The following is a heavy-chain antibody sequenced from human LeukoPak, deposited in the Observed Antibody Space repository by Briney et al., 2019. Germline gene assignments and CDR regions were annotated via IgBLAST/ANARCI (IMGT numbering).Heavy chain of an antibody. CDR2: INPNSGGT. V-gene: IGHV1-2*02. CDR1: GYTFTGYY. CDR3: ARGFSSGWYFGVDY. J-gene: IGHJ4*02. D-gene: IGHD6-19*01. Sequence: ASVKVSCKASGYTFTGYYMHWVRQAPGQGLEWMGWINPNSGGTNYAQKFQGRVTMTRDTSISTACMELSRLRSDDTAVYYCARGFSSGWYFGVDYWGQGTLVTVSS.